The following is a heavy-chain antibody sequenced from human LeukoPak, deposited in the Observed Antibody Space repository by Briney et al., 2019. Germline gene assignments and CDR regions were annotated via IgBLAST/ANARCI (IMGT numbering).Heavy chain of an antibody. CDR3: ARDSGSGDDFLDS. D-gene: IGHD5-12*01. V-gene: IGHV6-1*01. CDR1: GDSVSSDSAA. CDR2: TYYRSRWHN. J-gene: IGHJ4*02. Sequence: SQTLSLTCAISGDSVSSDSAAWNWIRQSPSRGLEWLGRTYYRSRWHNDYAVSVKSRITINPDTSKNQLSLHLSSVTPEDTAVYYCARDSGSGDDFLDSWGQGTLVTVSS.